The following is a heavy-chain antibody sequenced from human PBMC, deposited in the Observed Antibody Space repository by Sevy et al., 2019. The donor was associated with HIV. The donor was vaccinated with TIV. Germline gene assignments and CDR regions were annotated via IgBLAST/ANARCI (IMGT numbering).Heavy chain of an antibody. V-gene: IGHV3-30*03. D-gene: IGHD6-19*01. CDR3: ARDAGYSTGWYAGY. J-gene: IGHJ4*02. Sequence: GGSLRLSCAASGFTFSSYGMHWVRQAPGKGLEWVAVISYDGSSQYYADSVKGRFTISRDIAKNTLYLQMNSLRAEDTAVYFCARDAGYSTGWYAGYWGQGTLVTVSS. CDR1: GFTFSSYG. CDR2: ISYDGSSQ.